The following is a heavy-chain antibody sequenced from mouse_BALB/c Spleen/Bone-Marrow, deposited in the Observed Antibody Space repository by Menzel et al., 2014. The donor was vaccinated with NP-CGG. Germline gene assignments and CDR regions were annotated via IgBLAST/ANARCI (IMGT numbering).Heavy chain of an antibody. J-gene: IGHJ3*01. Sequence: EVKLMESGGGLVKPGGSLQLSCAASGFTFSDYYMYWVRQTPEKRLEWVATISDGGSYTYYPDSVKGRFTISRDNAKNYLYLQMSSLKSEDTAMYYCARAWDYDGKVCFAYWGQGTLVTVSA. CDR2: ISDGGSYT. CDR3: ARAWDYDGKVCFAY. D-gene: IGHD2-4*01. CDR1: GFTFSDYY. V-gene: IGHV5-4*02.